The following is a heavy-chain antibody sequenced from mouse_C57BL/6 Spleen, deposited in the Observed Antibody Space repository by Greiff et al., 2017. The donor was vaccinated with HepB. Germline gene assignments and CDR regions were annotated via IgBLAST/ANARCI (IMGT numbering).Heavy chain of an antibody. CDR1: GYTFTSYW. D-gene: IGHD2-1*01. CDR2: IDPSDSYT. Sequence: QVQLQQSGAELVRPGTSVKLSCKASGYTFTSYWMHWVKQRPGQGLEWIGVIDPSDSYTNYNQKFKGKATLTVDTSSSTAYMQLSSLTSEDSAVYYCARTEIYYGNYGAMDYWGQGTSVTVSS. V-gene: IGHV1-59*01. J-gene: IGHJ4*01. CDR3: ARTEIYYGNYGAMDY.